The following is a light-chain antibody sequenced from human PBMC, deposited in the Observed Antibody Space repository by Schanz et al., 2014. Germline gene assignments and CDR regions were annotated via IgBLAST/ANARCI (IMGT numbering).Light chain of an antibody. J-gene: IGKJ2*02. CDR1: QIVSND. CDR2: NAS. CDR3: QQADYFPPTCT. Sequence: EVVLTQSPATLSLSPGERATLSCRASQIVSNDFAWYQQKPGQAPRLLIYNASKRATGIPARFRGSASGTECTLSISSVQPEDFATYFCQQADYFPPTCTCGPGT. V-gene: IGKV3-11*01.